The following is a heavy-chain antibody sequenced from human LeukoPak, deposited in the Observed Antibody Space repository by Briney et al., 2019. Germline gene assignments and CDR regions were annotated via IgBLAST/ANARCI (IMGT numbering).Heavy chain of an antibody. CDR2: INHSGST. J-gene: IGHJ4*02. Sequence: PSETLSLTCAVYGGSFSGYYWSWIRQPPGKGLEWIGEINHSGSTNYNPSLKSRVTISVDTSKNQFSLKLSSVTAADTAVYYCARGLGEPPGPNSGNIHYFDYWGQGTLVTVSS. CDR3: ARGLGEPPGPNSGNIHYFDY. CDR1: GGSFSGYY. D-gene: IGHD4-17*01. V-gene: IGHV4-34*01.